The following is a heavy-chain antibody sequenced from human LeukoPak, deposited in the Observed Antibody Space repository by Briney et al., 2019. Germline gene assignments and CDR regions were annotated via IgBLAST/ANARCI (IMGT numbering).Heavy chain of an antibody. CDR2: SGGTA. Sequence: SGGTAYYADSVKGRFAISRDNSKNTLYLQMNSLRAEDTAVYYCAKKGYYDGSGYYMYYFDHWGQGTLVTVSS. CDR3: AKKGYYDGSGYYMYYFDH. D-gene: IGHD3-22*01. V-gene: IGHV3-23*01. J-gene: IGHJ4*02.